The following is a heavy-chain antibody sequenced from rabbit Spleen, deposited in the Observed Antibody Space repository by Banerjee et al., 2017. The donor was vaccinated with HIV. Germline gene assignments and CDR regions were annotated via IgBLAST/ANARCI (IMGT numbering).Heavy chain of an antibody. Sequence: QLKESGGGLVQPGGSLKLSCKASGFVFSSYYMSWVRQAPGKGLEWIGYIDPVLGSTYYASWVNGRFTISSHNAQNTVSLQLNSLTAADTATYFCARWATSNGRDFNLWGPGTLVTVS. CDR1: GFVFSSYY. CDR2: IDPVLGST. J-gene: IGHJ4*01. D-gene: IGHD7-1*01. V-gene: IGHV1S7*01. CDR3: ARWATSNGRDFNL.